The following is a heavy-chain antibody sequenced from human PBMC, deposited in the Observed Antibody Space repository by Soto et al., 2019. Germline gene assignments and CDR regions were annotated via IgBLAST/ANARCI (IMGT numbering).Heavy chain of an antibody. CDR3: ATAKVTMLRGTYYFDY. J-gene: IGHJ4*02. CDR2: FDPEEGET. CDR1: GYTLTELS. V-gene: IGHV1-24*01. D-gene: IGHD5-18*01. Sequence: QVQLVQSGADVKKPGASVEVSCKVSGYTLTELSMHWVRQAPGKGLEWMGGFDPEEGETIYAQKFQGRVTTTEDTSTDTAYMELSSLRSEDTAVYYCATAKVTMLRGTYYFDYWGQGTLVTVSS.